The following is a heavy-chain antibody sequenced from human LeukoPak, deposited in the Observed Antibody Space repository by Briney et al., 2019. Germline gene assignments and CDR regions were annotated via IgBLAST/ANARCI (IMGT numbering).Heavy chain of an antibody. CDR1: GFTFSSYA. CDR2: ISYDGSNK. Sequence: GRSLRLSCAASGFTFSSYAIHWVRQAPGKGLEWVAVISYDGSNKYYADSVKGRFTISRVNSKNTLYLQMNSLRAEDTAVYYCARDLDYWGQGTLVTVSS. J-gene: IGHJ4*02. V-gene: IGHV3-30*04. CDR3: ARDLDY.